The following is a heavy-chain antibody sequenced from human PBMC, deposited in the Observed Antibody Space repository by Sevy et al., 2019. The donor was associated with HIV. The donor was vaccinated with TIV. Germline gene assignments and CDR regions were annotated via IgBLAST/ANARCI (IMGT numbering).Heavy chain of an antibody. CDR1: GYTFTSYG. CDR3: ARGDYYYDSSGYYYAFDY. J-gene: IGHJ4*02. CDR2: ISAYNGNT. D-gene: IGHD3-22*01. V-gene: IGHV1-18*01. Sequence: ASVKVSCKASGYTFTSYGISWVRQAPGQGLEWMGWISAYNGNTNYAQKLQGRVTMTTDTSTSTAYMELRSLRSDDTAVYYCARGDYYYDSSGYYYAFDYWGQGTLVTVSS.